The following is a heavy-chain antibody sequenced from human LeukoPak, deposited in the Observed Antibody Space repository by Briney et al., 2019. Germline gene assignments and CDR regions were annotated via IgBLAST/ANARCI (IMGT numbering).Heavy chain of an antibody. D-gene: IGHD3-22*01. J-gene: IGHJ4*02. CDR1: GGSFSGFY. CDR2: INHSGST. CDR3: ATLGEYYDSSGYYYN. V-gene: IGHV4-34*01. Sequence: SETLSLTCAVYGGSFSGFYWSWIRQPPGKGLEWIGEINHSGSTYYNPSLKSRVTISEDTSKNQFSLKLTSVTAADTAVYYCATLGEYYDSSGYYYNWGQGTLVTVSS.